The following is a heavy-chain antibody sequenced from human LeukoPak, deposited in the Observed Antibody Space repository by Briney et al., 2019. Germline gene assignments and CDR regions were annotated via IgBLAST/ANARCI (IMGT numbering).Heavy chain of an antibody. V-gene: IGHV3-23*01. Sequence: PGGSLRLSCVVSGFTFSSYAMSWVRQAPGKGLEWVSAISGSGGSTYYADSVKGRFTISRDNSKNTLYLQMNSLRAEDTAVYYCAKEYSIAPGWWDWGQGTLVTVSS. D-gene: IGHD6-19*01. CDR1: GFTFSSYA. CDR3: AKEYSIAPGWWD. J-gene: IGHJ4*02. CDR2: ISGSGGST.